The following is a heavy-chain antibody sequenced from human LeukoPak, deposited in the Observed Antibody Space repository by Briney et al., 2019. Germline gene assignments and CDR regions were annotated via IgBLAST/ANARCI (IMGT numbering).Heavy chain of an antibody. CDR2: IYYSGST. CDR1: GGSISSSSYY. Sequence: SETLSLTCTVSGGSISSSSYYWGGIRQPPGKGLEWSGSIYYSGSTYYNPSLKSRVTISVDTSKNQFSLKLSSVTAADTAVYYCARVGPPVGYCSGGSCYDYWGQGTLVTVSS. D-gene: IGHD2-15*01. CDR3: ARVGPPVGYCSGGSCYDY. J-gene: IGHJ4*02. V-gene: IGHV4-39*07.